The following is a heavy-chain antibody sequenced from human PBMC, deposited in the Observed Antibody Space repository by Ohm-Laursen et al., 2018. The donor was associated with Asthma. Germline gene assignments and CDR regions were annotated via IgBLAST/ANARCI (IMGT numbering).Heavy chain of an antibody. CDR2: ISSSSRHT. CDR1: GFTFSDCY. Sequence: SLRLSCSASGFTFSDCYMTWIRQAPGKGLEWVSYISSSSRHTYYADSVKGRFTISRDNAKNSLYLQMNSLRAEDTAVYYCARDLDGVGYYSIHWGQGTLVTVSS. D-gene: IGHD3-22*01. V-gene: IGHV3-11*06. CDR3: ARDLDGVGYYSIH. J-gene: IGHJ4*02.